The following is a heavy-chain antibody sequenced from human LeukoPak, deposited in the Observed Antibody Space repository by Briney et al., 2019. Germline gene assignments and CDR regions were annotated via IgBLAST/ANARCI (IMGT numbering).Heavy chain of an antibody. J-gene: IGHJ6*03. D-gene: IGHD3-3*01. V-gene: IGHV4-30-2*01. CDR2: IYHSGGT. Sequence: SETLSLTCAVSGASVSSGIYSWSWIRQPPGKGLEWIGYIYHSGGTYYNPSLRSRVTISLDRSKNQFSLKLSSVTAADTAVYYCARHPIQPITIFGVVTDYYYYMDVWGKGTTVTVSS. CDR1: GASVSSGIYS. CDR3: ARHPIQPITIFGVVTDYYYYMDV.